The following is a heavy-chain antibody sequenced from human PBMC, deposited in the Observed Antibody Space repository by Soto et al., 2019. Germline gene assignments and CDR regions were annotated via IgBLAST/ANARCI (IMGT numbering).Heavy chain of an antibody. CDR3: ASDYWDSSSPVDY. CDR2: ISSSSSTI. J-gene: IGHJ4*02. D-gene: IGHD6-6*01. Sequence: EVQLVESGGGLVQPGGSLRLSCAASGFTFSSYSMHWVRQSPGQGLEWVSYISSSSSTIYYAESVKGRFTISRDNAKNSLYLQMNSLRDEDTAVYYCASDYWDSSSPVDYWGQGTLVTVS. CDR1: GFTFSSYS. V-gene: IGHV3-48*02.